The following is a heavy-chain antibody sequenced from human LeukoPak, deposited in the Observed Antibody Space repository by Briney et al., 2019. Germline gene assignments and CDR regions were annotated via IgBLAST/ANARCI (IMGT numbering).Heavy chain of an antibody. J-gene: IGHJ4*02. CDR3: AREVAANSQGFGIDY. V-gene: IGHV3-20*04. CDR1: GFTFDDYG. D-gene: IGHD3-16*01. Sequence: PGGSLRLSCAASGFTFDDYGMSWVRQAPGKGLEWVSGINWNGGSIGYVDSVKGRFIISRDNAKNSLYLQMNSLRVEDTALYYCAREVAANSQGFGIDYWGQGTLVTVSS. CDR2: INWNGGSI.